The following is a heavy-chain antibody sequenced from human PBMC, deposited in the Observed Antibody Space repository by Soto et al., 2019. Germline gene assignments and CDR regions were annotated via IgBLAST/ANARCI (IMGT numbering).Heavy chain of an antibody. CDR3: ARDTGDSSGYYYYYYYGMDV. CDR2: ITWNSGNI. CDR1: GFIFNNYA. D-gene: IGHD3-22*01. Sequence: GGSLRLSCAASGFIFNNYAMHWVRQAPGKGLEWVSGITWNSGNIGYADSVKGRFTISRDNAENSLYLQMNSLRPEDTALYYCARDTGDSSGYYYYYYYGMDVWGQGTTGTVS. J-gene: IGHJ6*02. V-gene: IGHV3-9*01.